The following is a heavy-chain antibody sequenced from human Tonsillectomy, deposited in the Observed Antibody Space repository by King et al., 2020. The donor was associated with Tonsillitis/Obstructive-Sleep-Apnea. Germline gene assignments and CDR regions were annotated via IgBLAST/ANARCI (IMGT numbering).Heavy chain of an antibody. J-gene: IGHJ6*03. CDR3: ARESRDFDPWYYYYYYMDV. CDR2: ISSSSSYK. V-gene: IGHV3-11*05. D-gene: IGHD3-9*01. CDR1: GFTFSDYY. Sequence: VQLVESGGGLVKPGGSLRLSCAASGFTFSDYYMSWIRQAPGKGLEWGSYISSSSSYKNYADSVKGRFTISRDNAKNSLYLQMNSLSAEDTAVYYCARESRDFDPWYYYYYYMDVWGKGTTVTVSS.